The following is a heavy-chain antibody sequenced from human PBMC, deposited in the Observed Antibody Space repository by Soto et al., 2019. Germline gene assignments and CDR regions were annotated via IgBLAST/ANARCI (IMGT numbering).Heavy chain of an antibody. CDR2: IYYSGST. Sequence: SETLSLTCTVSGGSISSSSYYRGWIRQPPGKGLEWIGSIYYSGSTYYNPSLKSRVTISVDTSKNQFSLKLSSVTAADTAVYYCARLASVIMDYWGQGTLVTVSS. CDR1: GGSISSSSYY. CDR3: ARLASVIMDY. D-gene: IGHD3-16*01. J-gene: IGHJ4*02. V-gene: IGHV4-39*01.